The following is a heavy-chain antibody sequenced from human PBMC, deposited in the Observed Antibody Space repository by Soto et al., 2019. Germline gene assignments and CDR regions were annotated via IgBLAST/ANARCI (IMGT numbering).Heavy chain of an antibody. Sequence: PSETLSLTCTVSGGSISSYYWSWIRQPPGKGLEWIGYIYYSGSTNYNPSLKSRVTISVDTSKNQFSLKLSSVTAADTAVYYCAREGYYYDSSGYSNFDYWGQGTLVTVSS. J-gene: IGHJ4*02. V-gene: IGHV4-59*01. D-gene: IGHD3-22*01. CDR3: AREGYYYDSSGYSNFDY. CDR2: IYYSGST. CDR1: GGSISSYY.